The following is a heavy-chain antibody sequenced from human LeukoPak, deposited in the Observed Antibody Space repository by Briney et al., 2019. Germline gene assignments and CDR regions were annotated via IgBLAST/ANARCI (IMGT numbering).Heavy chain of an antibody. V-gene: IGHV1-18*01. D-gene: IGHD2-2*01. CDR1: GYTFTSYG. Sequence: ASVKVSCTASGYTFTSYGISWVRQAPGQGVEWMGWISAYNGNTNYAQKLQGRVTMTTDTSTSTAYMELRSLRSDDTAVYYCARVVVVPAAMVYWGQGTLVTVSS. CDR3: ARVVVVPAAMVY. CDR2: ISAYNGNT. J-gene: IGHJ4*02.